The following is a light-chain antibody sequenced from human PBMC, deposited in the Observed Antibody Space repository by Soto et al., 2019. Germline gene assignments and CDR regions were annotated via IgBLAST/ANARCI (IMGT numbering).Light chain of an antibody. J-gene: IGLJ1*01. Sequence: QSVLAQPPSAPGSPGQSVTISCTGTSSDVGAYDYVSWYQQHPGKAPKLVIYEINKRPSGVPDRFSGSKSGNTASLTVSGLQAEDEADYYCSSFAGSNNFPYVFGTGTKVTVL. CDR2: EIN. CDR1: SSDVGAYDY. CDR3: SSFAGSNNFPYV. V-gene: IGLV2-8*01.